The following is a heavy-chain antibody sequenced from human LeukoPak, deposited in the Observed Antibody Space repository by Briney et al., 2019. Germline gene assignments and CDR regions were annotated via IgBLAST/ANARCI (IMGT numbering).Heavy chain of an antibody. D-gene: IGHD2-21*01. CDR2: IIPIFGTA. CDR3: ALCTLSYYYMDV. Sequence: GASVKVSCKASGYTFTGYYMHWVRQAPGQGLEWMGGIIPIFGTANYAQKFQGRVTITTDESTSTAYMELSSLRSEDMAVYYCALCTLSYYYMDVWGKGTTVTVSS. J-gene: IGHJ6*03. CDR1: GYTFTGYY. V-gene: IGHV1-69*05.